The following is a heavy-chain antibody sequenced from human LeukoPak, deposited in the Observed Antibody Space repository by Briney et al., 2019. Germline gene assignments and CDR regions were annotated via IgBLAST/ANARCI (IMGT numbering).Heavy chain of an antibody. CDR1: GFPFISYG. J-gene: IGHJ3*02. D-gene: IGHD6-19*01. Sequence: GGSLRLSCAASGFPFISYGMSWVRQAPGKGLEWVSSISGSGGNTYYADCVKGRFTISRDNSKNTLYLQMNSLRAEDTAVYYCARGLSKQWLVDAFDIWGQGTMVTVSS. CDR2: ISGSGGNT. V-gene: IGHV3-23*01. CDR3: ARGLSKQWLVDAFDI.